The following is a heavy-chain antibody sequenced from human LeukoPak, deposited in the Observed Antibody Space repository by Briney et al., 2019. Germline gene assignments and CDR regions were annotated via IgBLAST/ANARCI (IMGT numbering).Heavy chain of an antibody. V-gene: IGHV5-51*01. D-gene: IGHD5-12*01. CDR2: IYPGDSDT. J-gene: IGHJ4*02. CDR3: ARRSGGYGDY. CDR1: GSSFTTYW. Sequence: GASLQISCKGSGSSFTTYWIGWVRQLPGKGLEWMGIIYPGDSDTRYSPSFQGQLTISADMSISTAFLQWSSLKASDTAIYYCARRSGGYGDYWGQGTLVTVSS.